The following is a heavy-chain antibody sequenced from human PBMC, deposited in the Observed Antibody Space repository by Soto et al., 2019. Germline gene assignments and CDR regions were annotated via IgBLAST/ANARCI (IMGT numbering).Heavy chain of an antibody. J-gene: IGHJ6*02. V-gene: IGHV4-31*03. CDR1: GGCISSGGYS. Sequence: SETLSLTCTVSGGCISSGGYSWSWTRQHPGKGLEWIGYIYYSGSTYYNPSLKSRVTISVDTSKNQFSLKLSSVTAADTAVYYCARGAVAANNYYYGKDVWGQGTTVTVSS. CDR2: IYYSGST. D-gene: IGHD2-15*01. CDR3: ARGAVAANNYYYGKDV.